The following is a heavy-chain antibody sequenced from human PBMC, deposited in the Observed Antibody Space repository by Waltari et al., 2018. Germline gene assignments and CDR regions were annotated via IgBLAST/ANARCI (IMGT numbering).Heavy chain of an antibody. CDR3: ARSFPDAFDI. Sequence: QVQLQESGPGLVKPSETLSLTCAVSGYSISSGYYWGWIRQPPGKGLEWIGSIYHSGSTYYNPSLKSRVTISVDTSKNQFSLKLSSVTTADTAVYYCARSFPDAFDIWGQGTMVTVSS. CDR2: IYHSGST. V-gene: IGHV4-38-2*01. CDR1: GYSISSGYY. J-gene: IGHJ3*02.